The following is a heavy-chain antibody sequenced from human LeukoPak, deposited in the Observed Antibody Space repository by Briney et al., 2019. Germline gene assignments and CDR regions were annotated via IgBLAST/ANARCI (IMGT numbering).Heavy chain of an antibody. V-gene: IGHV4-59*01. D-gene: IGHD6-13*01. CDR3: AKGDSSSWYLGAFDI. J-gene: IGHJ3*02. CDR2: IYYSGST. CDR1: GGSISSYY. Sequence: SETLSLTCTVSGGSISSYYWSWIRQPPGKGLEWIGYIYYSGSTNYNPSLKSRVTISVDTSKNQFSLKLSSVTAADTAVYYCAKGDSSSWYLGAFDIWGQGTMVTVSS.